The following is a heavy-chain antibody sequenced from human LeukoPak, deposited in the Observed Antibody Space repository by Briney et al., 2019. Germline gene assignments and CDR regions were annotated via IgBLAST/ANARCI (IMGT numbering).Heavy chain of an antibody. D-gene: IGHD3-9*01. Sequence: GGSLRLSCAASGITFSNYEMNWVRQAPGKGLEWVSYISSSGSTKYYADSVKGRFTISRDNVKNSLFLQMNSLSDEDTAVYYCARDFLTGYFDYWGQGTLVTVSS. V-gene: IGHV3-48*03. J-gene: IGHJ4*02. CDR1: GITFSNYE. CDR2: ISSSGSTK. CDR3: ARDFLTGYFDY.